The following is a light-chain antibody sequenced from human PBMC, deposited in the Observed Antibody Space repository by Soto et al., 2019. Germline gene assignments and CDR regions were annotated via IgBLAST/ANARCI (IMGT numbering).Light chain of an antibody. Sequence: DIQLTQSPSFLSASVGYRVTITCRASQGISSFLAWYQQKPGKAPQLLIYAASTLQSGVPSRFSGSGSGTDFTLTVSSLQPEDFATYYCQQLNSYPLTFGGGTKVDIK. J-gene: IGKJ4*01. CDR3: QQLNSYPLT. V-gene: IGKV1-9*01. CDR1: QGISSF. CDR2: AAS.